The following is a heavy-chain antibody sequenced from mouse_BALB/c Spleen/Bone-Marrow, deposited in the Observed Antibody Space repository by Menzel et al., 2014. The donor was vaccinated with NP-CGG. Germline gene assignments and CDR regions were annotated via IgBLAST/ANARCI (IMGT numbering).Heavy chain of an antibody. V-gene: IGHV1S81*02. D-gene: IGHD2-1*01. CDR1: GYTFTSYY. CDR2: INPSNGGT. CDR3: TRENYGIAY. J-gene: IGHJ3*01. Sequence: QVQLQQSGAELVKPGASVKLSCKASGYTFTSYYMYWVKQRPGQGLEWIGEINPSNGGTNFNEKFKSKATLTVDKSSSTAYMQLSSLTSEDSAVYYCTRENYGIAYWGQGTLVTVSA.